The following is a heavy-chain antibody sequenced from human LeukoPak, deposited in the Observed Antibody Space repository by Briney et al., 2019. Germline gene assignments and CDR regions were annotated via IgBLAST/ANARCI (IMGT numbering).Heavy chain of an antibody. CDR2: ISSSSSTI. CDR3: AELGITMIGGV. CDR1: GFTFSSYY. V-gene: IGHV3-48*01. Sequence: PGGSLRLSCAAPGFTFSSYYMNWVRQAPGKGLKWVSYISSSSSTIYYADSVKGRFTISRDNAKNSLYLQMNSLRAEDTAVYYCAELGITMIGGVWGKGTTVTISS. D-gene: IGHD3-10*02. J-gene: IGHJ6*04.